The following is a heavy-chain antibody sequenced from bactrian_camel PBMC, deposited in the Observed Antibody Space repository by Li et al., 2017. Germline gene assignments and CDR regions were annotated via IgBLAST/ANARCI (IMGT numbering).Heavy chain of an antibody. CDR1: GYTYSSGC. CDR3: ALDFPPSPLDRQRD. Sequence: VQLVESGGGSVQAGGSLRLSCAASGYTYSSGCMGWFRQAPGKEREGVARIYPYPGGGSTDYANSVKGRFTISRDNVKNTLFLQLNSLKTEDTAMYYCALDFPPSPLDRQRDWGKGTQVTVS. J-gene: IGHJ4*01. V-gene: IGHV3S1*01. CDR2: IYPYPGGGST.